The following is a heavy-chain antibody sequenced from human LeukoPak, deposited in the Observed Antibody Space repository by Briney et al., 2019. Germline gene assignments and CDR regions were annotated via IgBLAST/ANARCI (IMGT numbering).Heavy chain of an antibody. V-gene: IGHV4-34*01. CDR1: GGSFSGYY. Sequence: PSETLSLTCAAHGGSFSGYYWSWIRQPPGKGLEWIGEINHSGSTNYNPPLKSRVTISVDTSKNQFSLKLSSVTAADTAVYYCARGGDYGGNDDFDYWGQGTLVTVS. CDR3: ARGGDYGGNDDFDY. D-gene: IGHD4-23*01. CDR2: INHSGST. J-gene: IGHJ4*02.